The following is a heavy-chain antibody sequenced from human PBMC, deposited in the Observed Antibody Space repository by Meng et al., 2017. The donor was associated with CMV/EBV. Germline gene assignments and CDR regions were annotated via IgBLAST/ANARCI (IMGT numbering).Heavy chain of an antibody. V-gene: IGHV4-39*01. CDR2: IYYSRST. D-gene: IGHD4-17*01. CDR3: ARGAGPNDYGRS. J-gene: IGHJ5*02. Sequence: SETLSLTCTVSGGSISSSSYYWGWIRQPPGKGLEWIGSIYYSRSTYYNPSLKSRVTISVDTSKNQFSLKLSSVTAADTAVYYCARGAGPNDYGRSWGQGMLVTVSS. CDR1: GGSISSSSYY.